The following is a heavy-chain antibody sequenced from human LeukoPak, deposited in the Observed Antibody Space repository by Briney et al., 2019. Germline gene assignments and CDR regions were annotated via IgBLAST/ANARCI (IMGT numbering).Heavy chain of an antibody. Sequence: ASVKVSCKASGYTFTDYYIHCVRQAPGQGLEWMGWISAYNGNTNYAQKLQGRVTMTTDTSTSTAYMELRSLRSDDTAVYYCARAICSGGSCYSVAFDIWGQGTMVTVSS. J-gene: IGHJ3*02. D-gene: IGHD2-15*01. V-gene: IGHV1-18*04. CDR2: ISAYNGNT. CDR1: GYTFTDYY. CDR3: ARAICSGGSCYSVAFDI.